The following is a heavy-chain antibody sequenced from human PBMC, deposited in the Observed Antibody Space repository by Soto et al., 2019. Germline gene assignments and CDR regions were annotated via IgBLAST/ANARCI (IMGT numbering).Heavy chain of an antibody. CDR1: GGSISSSSYY. J-gene: IGHJ6*02. D-gene: IGHD3-22*01. CDR3: ARSLYYYDSSGYYSPGYYYYYGMDV. CDR2: IYYSGST. Sequence: SETLSLTCTVSGGSISSSSYYWGWIRQPPGKGLEWIGSIYYSGSTYYNPSLKSRVTISVDTSKNHFSLKLSSVTAADTAVYYCARSLYYYDSSGYYSPGYYYYYGMDVWGQGTTVTVSS. V-gene: IGHV4-39*01.